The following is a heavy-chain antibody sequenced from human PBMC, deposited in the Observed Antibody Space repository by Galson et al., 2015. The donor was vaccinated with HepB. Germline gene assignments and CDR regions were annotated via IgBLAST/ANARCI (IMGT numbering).Heavy chain of an antibody. V-gene: IGHV4-39*07. CDR2: FYYHGNT. Sequence: TLSLTCSVSGDTVSTRSYYWGWIRQPPGKGLEWIASFYYHGNTYYNPSLRSRVTISVDESENHFSLKVRSVTTADTAVYYCVRVAQGLGSSWYKRNYYPYAMDEWGQGTTVIVSS. CDR3: VRVAQGLGSSWYKRNYYPYAMDE. D-gene: IGHD3-10*01. CDR1: GDTVSTRSYY. J-gene: IGHJ6*02.